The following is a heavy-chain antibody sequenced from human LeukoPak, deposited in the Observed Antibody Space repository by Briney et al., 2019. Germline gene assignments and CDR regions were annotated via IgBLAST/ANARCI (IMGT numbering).Heavy chain of an antibody. CDR2: VGTTGDT. D-gene: IGHD2-15*01. Sequence: GGSLRLSCAASGFTFTTYDMHWVRQATGKGLEWVSAVGTTGDTYYPGSVKGRFTISRENAKNSLYLQMNSLRAGDTAVYYCARDRGGGHMDVWGKGTTVTISS. CDR3: ARDRGGGHMDV. J-gene: IGHJ6*03. V-gene: IGHV3-13*01. CDR1: GFTFTTYD.